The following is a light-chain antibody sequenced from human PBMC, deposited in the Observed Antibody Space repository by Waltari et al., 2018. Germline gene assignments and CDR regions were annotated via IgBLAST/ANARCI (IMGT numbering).Light chain of an antibody. CDR3: ATWDVRLTPRHV. J-gene: IGLJ2*01. CDR1: NENIGLNL. Sequence: QSTLTQPPSVSAAPGQRVTLSCSGTNENIGLNLVSLYRQFPGTAPKRLIYEDDKRPSGIPDRFSASKSGTSATLAITGLQTGDEADYYCATWDVRLTPRHVFGGGTKLTVL. CDR2: EDD. V-gene: IGLV1-51*02.